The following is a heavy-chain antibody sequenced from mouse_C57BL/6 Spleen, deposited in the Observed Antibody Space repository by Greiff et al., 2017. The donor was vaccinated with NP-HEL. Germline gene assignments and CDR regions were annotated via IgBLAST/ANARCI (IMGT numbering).Heavy chain of an antibody. Sequence: VKLQESGAELVRPGTSVKVSCKASGYAFTNYLIEWVKQRPGQGLEWIGVINPGSGGTNYNEKFKGKATLTADKSSSTAYMQLSSLTSEDSAVYFCARGHYGMDYYAMDYWGQGTSVTVSS. CDR3: ARGHYGMDYYAMDY. J-gene: IGHJ4*01. CDR1: GYAFTNYL. D-gene: IGHD1-1*01. V-gene: IGHV1-54*01. CDR2: INPGSGGT.